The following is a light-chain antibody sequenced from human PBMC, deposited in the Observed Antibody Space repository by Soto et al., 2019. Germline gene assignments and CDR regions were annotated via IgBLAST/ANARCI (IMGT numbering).Light chain of an antibody. CDR2: APS. CDR1: QSISIL. V-gene: IGKV1-5*03. Sequence: DIHLTQSPSTLSASVGDRVTITCRASQSISILLAWYQQKPGKAPNLLIYAPSTLETGVSSRFSGSGSGTEFTLTISSLQPDDSATYYCQHYNDFSWTFGQGTKVEIK. J-gene: IGKJ1*01. CDR3: QHYNDFSWT.